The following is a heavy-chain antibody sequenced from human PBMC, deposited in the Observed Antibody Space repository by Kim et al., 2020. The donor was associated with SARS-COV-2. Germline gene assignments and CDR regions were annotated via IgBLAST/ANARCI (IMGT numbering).Heavy chain of an antibody. V-gene: IGHV3-30*18. CDR1: GFTFSSYG. J-gene: IGHJ6*02. D-gene: IGHD3-10*01. CDR2: ISYDGSNK. CDR3: AKESGSGSYYAWTYYYYGMDV. Sequence: GGSLRLSCAASGFTFSSYGIHWVHQAPGKGLEWVSVISYDGSNKYYADSVKGRFTISRDNSKNTLYLQMNSLRAEDTAVYYCAKESGSGSYYAWTYYYYGMDVWGQGTTVTVSS.